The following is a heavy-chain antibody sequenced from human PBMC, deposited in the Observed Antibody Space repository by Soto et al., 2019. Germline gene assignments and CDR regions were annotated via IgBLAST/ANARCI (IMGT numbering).Heavy chain of an antibody. CDR1: GFTFSSSA. V-gene: IGHV3-23*01. CDR3: AKGSRGAYYYCMAV. J-gene: IGHJ6*03. CDR2: ISNSGGTT. Sequence: SLRLSCAASGFTFSSSAMNWVRQAPGKGLGWVSSISNSGGTTSYADSVKGRFTISRDNSKNTLYLQMNSLRAEDTAVYYCAKGSRGAYYYCMAVWGKGTTVTVSS.